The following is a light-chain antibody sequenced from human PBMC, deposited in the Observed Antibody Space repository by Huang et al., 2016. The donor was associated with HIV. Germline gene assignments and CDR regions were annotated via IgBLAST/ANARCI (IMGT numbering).Light chain of an antibody. CDR1: QCVLYSSNKNTY. CDR2: WAS. CDR3: QQYYKTPLT. Sequence: DIVMTQSPDSLAVSLGVSATITCKSSQCVLYSSNKNTYLAWYQPKPVQHPRLLIYWASARESGVPDRVNGSGSGTDFTFTISNLQAEDVAVYYCQQYYKTPLTFGGGTKVEIK. J-gene: IGKJ4*01. V-gene: IGKV4-1*01.